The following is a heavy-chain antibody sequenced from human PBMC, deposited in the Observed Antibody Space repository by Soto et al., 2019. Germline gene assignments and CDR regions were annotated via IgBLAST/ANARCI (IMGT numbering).Heavy chain of an antibody. CDR3: ARSGSVPSYYYGLDV. CDR2: ISTYNGDT. Sequence: QVQLVQSGPELKKPGASVKVSCKASGYTFSTSGISWVRQAPGQGLEWMGWISTYNGDTNYAQKFQGKVTMTTDTSTTTAYMERRSLRSDDTAVYCCARSGSVPSYYYGLDVWGQGTTVTVSS. D-gene: IGHD5-12*01. J-gene: IGHJ6*02. V-gene: IGHV1-18*01. CDR1: GYTFSTSG.